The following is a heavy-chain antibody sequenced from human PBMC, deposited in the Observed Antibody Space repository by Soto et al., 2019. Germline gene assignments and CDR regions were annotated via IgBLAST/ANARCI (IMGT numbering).Heavy chain of an antibody. J-gene: IGHJ5*02. Sequence: ASVKVSCTASGYTFTGYYIHWVRQAPGQGLEWMGWINPNSGGTNYAQKFQGWVTMTRDTSISTAYMELSRLRSDDTAVYYCARDGYDFWSGLRYNWFDPWGQGTLVTVSS. V-gene: IGHV1-2*04. CDR3: ARDGYDFWSGLRYNWFDP. CDR1: GYTFTGYY. D-gene: IGHD3-3*01. CDR2: INPNSGGT.